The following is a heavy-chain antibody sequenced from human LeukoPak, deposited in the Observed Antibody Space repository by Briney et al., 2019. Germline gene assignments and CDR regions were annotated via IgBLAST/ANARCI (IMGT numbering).Heavy chain of an antibody. CDR2: ISYDGSSK. D-gene: IGHD4-17*01. J-gene: IGHJ4*02. CDR1: GFTFSSYG. V-gene: IGHV3-30*03. Sequence: GGSLRLSCAPFGFTFSSYGMHWVRQAPGKGLEWVAVISYDGSSKYYADSVKGRFTISRDNSKNTLYLQMNSLRAEDTAVYYCARGDYGDCVLLFDYWGQGTLVTVSS. CDR3: ARGDYGDCVLLFDY.